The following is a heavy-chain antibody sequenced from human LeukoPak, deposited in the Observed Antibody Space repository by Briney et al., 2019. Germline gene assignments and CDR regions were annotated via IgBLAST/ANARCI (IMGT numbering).Heavy chain of an antibody. CDR2: IKQDGSEK. Sequence: PGGSLRLSCAASGFTFSRYWMSWVRQAPGKGLEWVANIKQDGSEKYYVDSVKGRFTISRDNAKNSLYLQMNSLRAEDTAVYYCARIDPDAFDIWGQGTMVTVSS. J-gene: IGHJ3*02. CDR3: ARIDPDAFDI. CDR1: GFTFSRYW. V-gene: IGHV3-7*01.